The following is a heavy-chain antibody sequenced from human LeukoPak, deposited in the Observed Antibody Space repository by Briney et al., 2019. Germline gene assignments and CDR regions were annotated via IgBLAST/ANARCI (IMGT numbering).Heavy chain of an antibody. D-gene: IGHD2/OR15-2a*01. V-gene: IGHV1-2*02. CDR1: GFTFTDHY. CDR2: IGPHSTFT. CDR3: VREGEGPLSKDFDY. Sequence: ASVKVSCKSSGFTFTDHYIHWVRQGPGQGLEWMGYIGPHSTFTSSPQEFQGRVAMTRDASMSTAYMELTRLTSDDTAVYYCVREGEGPLSKDFDYWGQGTLVTVSS. J-gene: IGHJ4*02.